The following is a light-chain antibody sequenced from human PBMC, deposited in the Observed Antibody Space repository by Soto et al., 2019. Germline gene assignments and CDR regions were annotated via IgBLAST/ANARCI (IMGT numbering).Light chain of an antibody. Sequence: IPMIQSPSTQTASVGDRVSITCRASQSISSWLAWYQQKPGKAPKRLIYAASSLQSGVPSRFSGSGSGTEFTLTICSLQAEDFVTYYCLEYDNYPLTFGGVSKV. CDR2: AAS. J-gene: IGKJ4*01. CDR1: QSISSW. CDR3: LEYDNYPLT. V-gene: IGKV1-5*01.